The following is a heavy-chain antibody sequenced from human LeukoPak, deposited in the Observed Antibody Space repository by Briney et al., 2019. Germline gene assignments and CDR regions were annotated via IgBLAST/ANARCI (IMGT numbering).Heavy chain of an antibody. D-gene: IGHD1-26*01. CDR1: GYTFTSYD. CDR3: AGDSGSYNAFDI. J-gene: IGHJ3*02. V-gene: IGHV1-8*01. Sequence: GASVKVSCKASGYTFTSYDINWVRQATGQGLEWMGWMNPNSGNTGYAQKFQGRVTMTRNTSISTAYMELSSLRSEDTAVYYCAGDSGSYNAFDIWGQGTMVTVSS. CDR2: MNPNSGNT.